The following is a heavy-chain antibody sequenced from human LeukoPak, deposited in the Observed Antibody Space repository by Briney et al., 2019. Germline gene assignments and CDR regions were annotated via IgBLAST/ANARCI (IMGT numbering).Heavy chain of an antibody. J-gene: IGHJ4*02. D-gene: IGHD2-2*01. V-gene: IGHV3-15*01. CDR3: TTPRPKYCSSTSCYAG. CDR1: GFTFSNAW. CDR2: IKSKTDGGTT. Sequence: PGGSLRLSCAASGFTFSNAWMSWVRQAPGKGLEWVGRIKSKTDGGTTDYAAPVKGRFTISRDDSKNTLYLQMNSLKTEDTAVYYCTTPRPKYCSSTSCYAGWGQGTLVTVPS.